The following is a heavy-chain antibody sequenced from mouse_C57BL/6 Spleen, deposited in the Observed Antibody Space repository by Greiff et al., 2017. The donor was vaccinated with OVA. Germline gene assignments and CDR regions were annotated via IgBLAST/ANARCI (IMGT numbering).Heavy chain of an antibody. CDR3: TTGIDYGSSYAMDY. V-gene: IGHV14-4*01. CDR2: IDPENGDT. Sequence: EVQLQQSGAELVRPGASVKLSCTASGFNIKDDYMHWVKQRPEQGLEWIGWIDPENGDTEYASKFQGKATITADTSSNTAYLQLSSLTSEDTAVYCCTTGIDYGSSYAMDYWGQGTSVTVSS. CDR1: GFNIKDDY. J-gene: IGHJ4*01. D-gene: IGHD1-1*01.